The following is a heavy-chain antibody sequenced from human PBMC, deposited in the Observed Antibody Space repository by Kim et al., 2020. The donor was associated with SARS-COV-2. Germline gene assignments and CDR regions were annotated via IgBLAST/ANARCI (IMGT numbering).Heavy chain of an antibody. V-gene: IGHV4-39*01. CDR2: IYYSGST. CDR3: ARHSRIAVAGWGAHFDY. CDR1: GGSISSSSYY. J-gene: IGHJ4*02. D-gene: IGHD6-19*01. Sequence: SETLSLTCTVSGGSISSSSYYWGWIRQPPGKGLEWIGSIYYSGSTYYNPSLKSRVTISVDTSKNQFSLKLSSVTAADTAVYYCARHSRIAVAGWGAHFDYWGQGTLVTVSS.